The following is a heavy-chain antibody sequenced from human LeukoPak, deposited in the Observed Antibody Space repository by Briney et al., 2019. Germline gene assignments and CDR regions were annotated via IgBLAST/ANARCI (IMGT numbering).Heavy chain of an antibody. CDR3: ARWEIRGTAHQLDY. Sequence: GGSLRLSCAASGFTFSSYAMSWVRQAPGKGLEWVANINQDGSAKYFVDSVKGRFTISRDNARNSVYLQMNSLRAEDTSVYYCARWEIRGTAHQLDYWGQGTLVTVSS. CDR1: GFTFSSYA. J-gene: IGHJ4*02. CDR2: INQDGSAK. D-gene: IGHD1-7*01. V-gene: IGHV3-7*01.